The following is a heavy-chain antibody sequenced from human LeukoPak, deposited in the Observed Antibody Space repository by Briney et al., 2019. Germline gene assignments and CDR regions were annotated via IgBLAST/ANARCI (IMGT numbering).Heavy chain of an antibody. D-gene: IGHD6-19*01. V-gene: IGHV3-21*01. J-gene: IGHJ4*02. Sequence: GGFLRLSCAASGFTFSSYSMNWVRQAPGKGLEWVSSISSSSSYIYYADSVKGRFTISRDNAKNSLYLQMNSLRAEDTAVYYCARVGEYSSGWYWRDYFDYWGQGTLVTVSS. CDR2: ISSSSSYI. CDR1: GFTFSSYS. CDR3: ARVGEYSSGWYWRDYFDY.